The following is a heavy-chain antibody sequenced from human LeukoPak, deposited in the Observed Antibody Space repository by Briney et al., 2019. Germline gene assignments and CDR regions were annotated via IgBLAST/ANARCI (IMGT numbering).Heavy chain of an antibody. Sequence: GGSLRLSCEASGFTFSSYAMHWVRQAPGKGLEWVAVMSSDGSNKYYADSVKGRFTISRDNSKNTLYLQMNSLRGEDTAVYYCARDPLYVGEYYFDYWGQGTLVTVSS. V-gene: IGHV3-30*04. CDR2: MSSDGSNK. CDR3: ARDPLYVGEYYFDY. J-gene: IGHJ4*02. CDR1: GFTFSSYA. D-gene: IGHD3-10*01.